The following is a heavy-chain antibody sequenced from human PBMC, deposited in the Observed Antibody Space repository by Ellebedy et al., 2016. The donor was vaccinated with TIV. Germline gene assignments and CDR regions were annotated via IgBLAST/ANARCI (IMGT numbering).Heavy chain of an antibody. Sequence: AASVKVSCKVSGGTFSSYTISWVRQAPGQGLEWMGGIIPIFATANYAQKFQGRVTITADESTSTAYMELSSLRSEDTAVYYCARDSSGYYYTVGAFDIWGQGTMVTVSS. J-gene: IGHJ3*02. CDR3: ARDSSGYYYTVGAFDI. D-gene: IGHD3-22*01. CDR2: IIPIFATA. CDR1: GGTFSSYT. V-gene: IGHV1-69*13.